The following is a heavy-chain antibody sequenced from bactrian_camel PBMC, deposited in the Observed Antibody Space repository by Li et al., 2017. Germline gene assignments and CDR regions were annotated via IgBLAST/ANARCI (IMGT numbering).Heavy chain of an antibody. V-gene: IGHV3S68*01. J-gene: IGHJ4*01. CDR1: EDTHSTYC. D-gene: IGHD6*01. CDR2: IWIRDGRT. Sequence: HVQLVESGGGSVQAGGSLTLSCVASEDTHSTYCMAWFRQAPGKEREGVAAIWIRDGRTDYADSVKGRFTISRDSAKNTLYLQMANLKPEDTAMYYCAAGRVVADWTRANEYDIWGQGTQVTVS. CDR3: AAGRVVADWTRANEYDI.